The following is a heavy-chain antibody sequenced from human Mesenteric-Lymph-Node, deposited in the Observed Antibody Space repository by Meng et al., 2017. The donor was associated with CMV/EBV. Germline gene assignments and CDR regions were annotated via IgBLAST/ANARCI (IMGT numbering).Heavy chain of an antibody. CDR1: GFPFKDYA. V-gene: IGHV3-30-3*01. J-gene: IGHJ4*02. D-gene: IGHD2-8*01. CDR3: ARDGDLCTNGVCYFDY. CDR2: ISYDGTHT. Sequence: EGSLRLSCAASGFPFKDYALHWVRQAPGKGLEWVALISYDGTHTSYVDSVKGRFSISRDNSKNTLYLQMNSLRHEDTAVYYCARDGDLCTNGVCYFDYWGQGTLVTVSS.